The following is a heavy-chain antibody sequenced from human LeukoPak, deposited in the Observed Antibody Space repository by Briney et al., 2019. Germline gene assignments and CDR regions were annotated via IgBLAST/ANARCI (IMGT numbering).Heavy chain of an antibody. CDR1: GFTFSNAW. Sequence: GGSLRLSCAASGFTFSNAWMSWVRQAPGKGLEWVGRIKSKTDGGTTDYAAPVKGRFTISRDDSKNTLYLQMNSLKTEDTAVYYCTTRSEWELPFESWADAFDIWGQGTMVTVSS. CDR3: TTRSEWELPFESWADAFDI. CDR2: IKSKTDGGTT. V-gene: IGHV3-15*01. J-gene: IGHJ3*02. D-gene: IGHD1-26*01.